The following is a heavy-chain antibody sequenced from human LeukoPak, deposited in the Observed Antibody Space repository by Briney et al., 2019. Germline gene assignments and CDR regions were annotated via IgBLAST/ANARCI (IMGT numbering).Heavy chain of an antibody. CDR2: ISGSGGST. J-gene: IGHJ6*04. D-gene: IGHD3-10*02. CDR1: AFTFSSYG. V-gene: IGHV3-23*01. Sequence: GGSLRLSCAASAFTFSSYGMSWVRQAPGKGLEWVSAISGSGGSTYYADSVKGRFTISRDNAKNSLYLQMNSLRAEDAAVYYCAELGIPMIGGVWGKGTTVTISS. CDR3: AELGIPMIGGV.